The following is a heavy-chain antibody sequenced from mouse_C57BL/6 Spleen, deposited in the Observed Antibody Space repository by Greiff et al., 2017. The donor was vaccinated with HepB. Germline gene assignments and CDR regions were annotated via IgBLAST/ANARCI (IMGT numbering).Heavy chain of an antibody. V-gene: IGHV5-4*01. CDR2: ISDGGSYT. J-gene: IGHJ3*01. CDR1: GFTFSSYA. Sequence: EVQLVESGGGLVKPGGSLKLSCAASGFTFSSYAMSWVRQTPEKRLEWVATISDGGSYTYYPDNVKGRFTIFRDNAKNNLYLQMSHLKSEDTAMYYCAREESFAYWGQGTLVTVSA. CDR3: AREESFAY.